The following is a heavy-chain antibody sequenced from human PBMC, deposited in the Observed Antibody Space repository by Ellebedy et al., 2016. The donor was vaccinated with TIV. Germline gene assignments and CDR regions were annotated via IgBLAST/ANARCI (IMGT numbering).Heavy chain of an antibody. Sequence: PGGSLRLSCAASGFTFSNYGMNWVRQAPGKGLDWMAAISYDGSKKYYAASVKGRFTIARDNSKNTLYLQMNSLRPEDTAVYYCARDNGETGGSIDYWGQGTLVTVSS. CDR3: ARDNGETGGSIDY. CDR1: GFTFSNYG. CDR2: ISYDGSKK. D-gene: IGHD2-8*02. V-gene: IGHV3-30*03. J-gene: IGHJ4*02.